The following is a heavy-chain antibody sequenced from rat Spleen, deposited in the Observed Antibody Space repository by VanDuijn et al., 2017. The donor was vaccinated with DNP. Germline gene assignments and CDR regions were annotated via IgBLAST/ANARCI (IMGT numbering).Heavy chain of an antibody. CDR1: GFTFSSYW. J-gene: IGHJ4*01. V-gene: IGHV5-58*01. Sequence: EVQLVETGGGLVQPGRSLKLSCVASGFTFSSYWMYWIRQAPGKGLEWVASINTDGGSTYYPDSVKGRFTISRDNAENTVYLQMNSLRSEDTATYYCAKGDTMMVVITTHYYAMDAWGQGTSVTVSS. CDR3: AKGDTMMVVITTHYYAMDA. D-gene: IGHD1-12*02. CDR2: INTDGGST.